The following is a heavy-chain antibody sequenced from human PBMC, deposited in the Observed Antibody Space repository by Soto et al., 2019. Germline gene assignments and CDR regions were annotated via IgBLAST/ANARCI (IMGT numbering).Heavy chain of an antibody. CDR3: ALSAGPDAFGI. CDR2: ISSSGSTI. V-gene: IGHV3-11*01. Sequence: QVQLVESGGGLAKPGGSLRLSCAASGFTFSDYYMSWIRQAPGKGMEWVSYISSSGSTIYYADSVKGRFTISRYNAKNSLSLQMTSMRGEDTVVYYCALSAGPDAFGIWGQGTIVTVSS. J-gene: IGHJ3*02. D-gene: IGHD6-13*01. CDR1: GFTFSDYY.